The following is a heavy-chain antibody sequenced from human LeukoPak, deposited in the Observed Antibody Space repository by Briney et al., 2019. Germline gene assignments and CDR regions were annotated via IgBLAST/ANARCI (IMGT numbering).Heavy chain of an antibody. V-gene: IGHV3-30*04. CDR3: AKDSDTAMVPDTYYFDY. CDR2: ISYDGSNK. D-gene: IGHD5-18*01. J-gene: IGHJ4*02. CDR1: GFTFSSYA. Sequence: GGSLRLSCAASGFTFSSYAMHWVRQAPGKGLEWVAVISYDGSNKYYADSVKGRFTISRDNSKNTLYLQMNSLRAEDTAVYYCAKDSDTAMVPDTYYFDYWGQGTLVTVSS.